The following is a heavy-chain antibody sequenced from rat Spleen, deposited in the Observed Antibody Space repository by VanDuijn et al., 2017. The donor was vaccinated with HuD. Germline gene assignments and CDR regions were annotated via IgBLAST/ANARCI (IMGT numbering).Heavy chain of an antibody. Sequence: EVQLVESGGGLVQPGGSLKLSCAASGFSFGDYAMAWVRQAPTKGLEWVAYISTGGGNTYCRDSVKGRFTFSRDNAKSTLYLQMDSLRSEDTATYYCARRGYNYYFDYWGQGVMVTVSS. CDR2: ISTGGGNT. CDR1: GFSFGDYA. J-gene: IGHJ2*01. D-gene: IGHD1-4*01. V-gene: IGHV5S23*01. CDR3: ARRGYNYYFDY.